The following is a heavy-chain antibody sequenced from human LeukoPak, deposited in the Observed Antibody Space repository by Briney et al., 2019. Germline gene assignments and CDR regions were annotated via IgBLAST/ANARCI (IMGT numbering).Heavy chain of an antibody. V-gene: IGHV3-7*01. J-gene: IGHJ4*02. CDR3: ARIGYSSSCLDY. CDR2: IKQDGSVK. CDR1: GFTFSNYW. Sequence: GGSLRLSCAASGFTFSNYWMSWVRQAPGKGLECVANIKQDGSVKYYVDSVKGRLTISRDNAKNSLYLQMNSLRAEDTAVYYCARIGYSSSCLDYWGQGTLVTVSS. D-gene: IGHD6-19*01.